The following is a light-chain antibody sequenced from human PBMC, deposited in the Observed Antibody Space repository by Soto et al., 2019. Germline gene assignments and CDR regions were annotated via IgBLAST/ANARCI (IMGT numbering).Light chain of an antibody. V-gene: IGKV3-15*01. J-gene: IGKJ2*01. CDR3: QQYNDWPYT. CDR1: QSVSNN. Sequence: EIVETQSPGTLSVSPGEGATLSCRARQSVSNNLAWYQQRPGQAPRLLIHGAYTRATGIPARFSGSGYGREFTLTISSLQFEDVAMYYCQQYNDWPYTFGQGNKLEIK. CDR2: GAY.